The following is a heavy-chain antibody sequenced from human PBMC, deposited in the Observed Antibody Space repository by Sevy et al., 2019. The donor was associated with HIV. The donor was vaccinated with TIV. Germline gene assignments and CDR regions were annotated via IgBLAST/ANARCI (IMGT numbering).Heavy chain of an antibody. CDR2: ICSGGST. J-gene: IGHJ6*02. CDR1: GFTVSSNY. V-gene: IGHV3-53*01. Sequence: GGSLRLSCAASGFTVSSNYMSWVRQAPGKGLEWVSVICSGGSTYYADSVKGRFTISRDNSMNTLYLQMNSLRAEDTAVYYCARDPPMITFGGVIVPYGMDVWGHGTTVTVSS. D-gene: IGHD3-16*02. CDR3: ARDPPMITFGGVIVPYGMDV.